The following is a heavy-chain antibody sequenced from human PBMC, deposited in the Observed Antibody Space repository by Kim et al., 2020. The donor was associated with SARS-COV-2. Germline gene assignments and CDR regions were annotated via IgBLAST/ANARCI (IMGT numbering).Heavy chain of an antibody. V-gene: IGHV3-7*03. J-gene: IGHJ6*02. D-gene: IGHD1-20*01. Sequence: GGSLRLSCAATGFTFSIYWMSWVRQAPGKGLEWVATIKQDRSEKYYVDSLKGRFTISRDNAKNSLYLQMNSLRAEDTAVYYCARDSSITGYGMDVWGQGTTVTVSS. CDR1: GFTFSIYW. CDR3: ARDSSITGYGMDV. CDR2: IKQDRSEK.